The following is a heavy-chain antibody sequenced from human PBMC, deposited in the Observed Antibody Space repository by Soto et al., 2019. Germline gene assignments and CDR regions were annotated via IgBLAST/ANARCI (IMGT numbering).Heavy chain of an antibody. CDR2: ISGSGGST. CDR1: GFTFSSYA. J-gene: IGHJ4*02. V-gene: IGHV3-23*01. D-gene: IGHD3-10*01. CDR3: AKGGVGDGPLGHFDY. Sequence: RGSLRLSCAASGFTFSSYAMSWVRQAPGKGLEWVSAISGSGGSTYYADSVKGRFTISRDNSKNTLYLQMNSLRAEDTAVYYCAKGGVGDGPLGHFDYWGQGTLVTVSS.